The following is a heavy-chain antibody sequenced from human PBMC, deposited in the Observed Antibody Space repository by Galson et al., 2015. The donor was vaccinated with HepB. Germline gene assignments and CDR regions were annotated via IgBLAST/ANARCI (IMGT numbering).Heavy chain of an antibody. CDR2: IKQDGSEK. J-gene: IGHJ4*02. V-gene: IGHV3-7*03. CDR3: ARVGGGYYYGSGSYFDY. D-gene: IGHD3-10*01. CDR1: GFTFSSYW. Sequence: SLRLSCAASGFTFSSYWMNWVRQAPGKGLEWVADIKQDGSEKYYVDSVKGRFTISRDNAKNSLYLQMNSLRAEDTAVYYCARVGGGYYYGSGSYFDYWGQGTLVTVSS.